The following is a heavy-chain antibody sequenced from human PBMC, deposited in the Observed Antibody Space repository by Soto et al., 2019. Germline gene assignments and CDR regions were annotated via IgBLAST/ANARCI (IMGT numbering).Heavy chain of an antibody. CDR1: GGSIGSYY. V-gene: IGHV4-59*12. CDR2: IYHSGST. CDR3: ARAPPLISSGYN. J-gene: IGHJ4*02. Sequence: SETLSLTCTVSGGSIGSYYWSWIRQPPGKGLEWIGEIYHSGSTNYNPSLKSRVTISVDKSKNQFSLKLSSVTAADTAVYYCARAPPLISSGYNWGQGTLVTVS. D-gene: IGHD3-22*01.